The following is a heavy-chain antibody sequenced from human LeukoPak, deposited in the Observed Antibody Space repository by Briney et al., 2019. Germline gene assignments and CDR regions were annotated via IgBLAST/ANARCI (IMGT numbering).Heavy chain of an antibody. Sequence: ASVKVSCKTSGYTFTDYAMHWVRQAPGQRLEWMGWINAGNGNTKYSQKFQDRVTITRDTSASTAYMELRGLRSEDTVVYYCARGRWVATKLRYYLAEWGQGTLVTASA. V-gene: IGHV1-3*01. CDR1: GYTFTDYA. D-gene: IGHD5-12*01. CDR2: INAGNGNT. J-gene: IGHJ4*01. CDR3: ARGRWVATKLRYYLAE.